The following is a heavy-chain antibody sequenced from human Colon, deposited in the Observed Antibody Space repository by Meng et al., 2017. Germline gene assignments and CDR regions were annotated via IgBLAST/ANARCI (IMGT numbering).Heavy chain of an antibody. CDR2: IYYSGST. CDR1: VCSMSSNHYY. V-gene: IGHV4-39*07. Sequence: LTRQESGPGLVKPAETPALPCTVSVCSMSSNHYYWGWVRQPPGKGLQLIVTIYYSGSTSYNPSLKSRVAISIDTSKNQFSLKLTSVTAADTAVYFCARTNYGDYNWFDPWGQGTLVTVSS. CDR3: ARTNYGDYNWFDP. J-gene: IGHJ5*02. D-gene: IGHD4-17*01.